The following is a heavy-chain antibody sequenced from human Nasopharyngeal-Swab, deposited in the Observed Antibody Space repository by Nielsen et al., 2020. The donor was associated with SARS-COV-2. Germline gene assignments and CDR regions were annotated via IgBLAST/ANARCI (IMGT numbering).Heavy chain of an antibody. CDR2: INHSGST. V-gene: IGHV4-34*01. CDR1: GGSFSGYY. J-gene: IGHJ6*02. CDR3: ARGGSSSWYYYDYGMDV. D-gene: IGHD6-13*01. Sequence: GSLRLSCAVYGGSFSGYYWSWIRQPPGKGLEWIGEINHSGSTNYNPSLKSRVTISVDTSKNQFSLKLSSVTAADTAVYYCARGGSSSWYYYDYGMDVWGQGTTVPSP.